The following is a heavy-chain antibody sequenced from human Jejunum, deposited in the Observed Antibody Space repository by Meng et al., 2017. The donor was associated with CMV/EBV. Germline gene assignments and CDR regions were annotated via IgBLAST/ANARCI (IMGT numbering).Heavy chain of an antibody. D-gene: IGHD2-15*01. CDR1: TFTNDH. CDR3: ARATQVAAISYYYYGMDV. J-gene: IGHJ6*02. V-gene: IGHV1-46*01. Sequence: TFTNDHMHWVRQAPGQGLEWMGIINPSGDSTNYAQKFQGRVTMTRDTSTSTVYMELSSLTSEDTAVYYCARATQVAAISYYYYGMDVWGQGTMVTVSS. CDR2: INPSGDST.